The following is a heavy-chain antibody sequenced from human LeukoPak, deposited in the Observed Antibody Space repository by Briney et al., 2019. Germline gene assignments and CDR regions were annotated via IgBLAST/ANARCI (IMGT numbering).Heavy chain of an antibody. CDR2: ISYDGSNK. J-gene: IGHJ3*02. CDR1: GFTFSSYA. V-gene: IGHV3-30-3*01. Sequence: PGRSLRLSCAASGFTFSSYAMHWVRQAPGKGLEWVAVISYDGSNKYYADSVKGRFTISRDNAKNSLYLQMNSLRAEDTAVYYCASVIGGYSGSYHAFDIWGQGTMVTVSS. D-gene: IGHD1-26*01. CDR3: ASVIGGYSGSYHAFDI.